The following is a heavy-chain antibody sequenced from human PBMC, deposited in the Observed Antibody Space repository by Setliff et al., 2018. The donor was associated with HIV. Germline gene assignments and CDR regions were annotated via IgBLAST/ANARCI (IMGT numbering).Heavy chain of an antibody. CDR1: GGSMTSHF. CDR3: ARGQDLLEPSGPFDY. Sequence: PSETLSLTCTVSGGSMTSHFWGWIRQAPGRGLEWIGSLHHSGNTHYKSSLKSRVTISVDTSKNQFSLKLTSLTAADTAVYYCARGQDLLEPSGPFDYWGQGTLVTVSS. D-gene: IGHD6-19*01. J-gene: IGHJ4*02. CDR2: LHHSGNT. V-gene: IGHV4-59*11.